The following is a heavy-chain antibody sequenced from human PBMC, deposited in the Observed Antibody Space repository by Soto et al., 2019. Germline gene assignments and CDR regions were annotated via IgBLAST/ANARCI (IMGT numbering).Heavy chain of an antibody. V-gene: IGHV3-23*01. Sequence: EVQLLESGGGLVQPGGSLRLSCAASGFTFSSYAMSWVRQAPGKGLEWVSAISGSGGSTYYADSVKGRFTISRDNSKNTLYLQMNRLRAEDTAVYYCSKDTRHIVVVVAATPTNFDYWGQGTLVTVSS. J-gene: IGHJ4*02. CDR1: GFTFSSYA. D-gene: IGHD2-15*01. CDR3: SKDTRHIVVVVAATPTNFDY. CDR2: ISGSGGST.